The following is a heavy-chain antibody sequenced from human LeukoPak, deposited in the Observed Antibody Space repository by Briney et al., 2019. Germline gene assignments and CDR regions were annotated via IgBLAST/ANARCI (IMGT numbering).Heavy chain of an antibody. J-gene: IGHJ4*02. D-gene: IGHD6-13*01. V-gene: IGHV3-30*14. CDR1: GFTFSSYA. CDR3: ARKSDSSWSFDY. Sequence: PGRSLRLSCAASGFTFSSYAMHWVRQAPGKGLEWVAVISYDGSNKYYADSVKGRFTISRDNSKNTVFLQMNSLRAEDTAVYYCARKSDSSWSFDYWGQGTLVTVSS. CDR2: ISYDGSNK.